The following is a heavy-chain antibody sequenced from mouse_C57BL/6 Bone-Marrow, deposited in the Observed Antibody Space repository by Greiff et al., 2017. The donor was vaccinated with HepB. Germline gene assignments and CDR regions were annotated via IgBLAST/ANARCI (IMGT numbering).Heavy chain of an antibody. V-gene: IGHV1-50*01. CDR1: GYTFTSYW. J-gene: IGHJ3*01. Sequence: QVQLQQPGAELVKPGASVKLSCKASGYTFTSYWMQWVKQRPGQGLEWIGEIDPSDSYPNYNQKFKGKATLTVDTSSSTAYMQLSSLTSEDSAVYYCAREGYYGNTWFAYWGQGTLVTVSA. D-gene: IGHD2-1*01. CDR3: AREGYYGNTWFAY. CDR2: IDPSDSYP.